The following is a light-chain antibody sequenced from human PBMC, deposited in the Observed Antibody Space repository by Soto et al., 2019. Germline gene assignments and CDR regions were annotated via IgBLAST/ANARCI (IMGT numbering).Light chain of an antibody. CDR3: SSHCGSNSASV. V-gene: IGLV2-8*01. CDR2: KVT. J-gene: IGLJ1*01. CDR1: SSDVGGYNF. Sequence: QSALTQPPSASGSPGQSVTISCTGTSSDVGGYNFVTWYQQHPGKAPKVIIFKVTKRPSGVPDRFSGSKSGDTASLTVSGLQADDEADYYCSSHCGSNSASVFGTGTQGTVL.